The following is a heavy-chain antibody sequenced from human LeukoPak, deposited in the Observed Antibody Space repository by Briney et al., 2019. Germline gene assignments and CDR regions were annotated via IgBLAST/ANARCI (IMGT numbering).Heavy chain of an antibody. Sequence: GGSLRLSCAASGFTFSSYAMHRVRQAPGKGLEYVSAISSNGGSTYYANSVKGRFTISRDNSKNTLYLQMGSLRAEDMAVYYCARSKTPVVPDDAFDIWGQGTMVTVSS. CDR2: ISSNGGST. J-gene: IGHJ3*02. CDR1: GFTFSSYA. D-gene: IGHD2-2*01. CDR3: ARSKTPVVPDDAFDI. V-gene: IGHV3-64*01.